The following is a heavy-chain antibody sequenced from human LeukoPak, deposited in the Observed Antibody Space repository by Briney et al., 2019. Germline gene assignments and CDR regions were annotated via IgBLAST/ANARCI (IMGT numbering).Heavy chain of an antibody. CDR2: ISSNGGST. V-gene: IGHV3-64D*06. Sequence: GGSLRLSCSASGFTFSSYAMHWVRQAPGKGLEYVSAISSNGGSTYYADSVKGRFTISRDNSKNTLYLQLSSLRAEDTAVYYCVKGIVATISYFDYWGQGTLVTVSS. D-gene: IGHD5-12*01. J-gene: IGHJ4*02. CDR3: VKGIVATISYFDY. CDR1: GFTFSSYA.